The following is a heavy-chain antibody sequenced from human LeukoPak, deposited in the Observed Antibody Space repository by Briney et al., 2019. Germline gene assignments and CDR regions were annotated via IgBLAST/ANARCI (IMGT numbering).Heavy chain of an antibody. D-gene: IGHD3-10*01. CDR2: IYSGGST. V-gene: IGHV3-66*01. CDR1: GLTFSSYW. Sequence: GGSLRLSCAASGLTFSSYWMHWVRQAPGKGLVWVSVIYSGGSTYYADSVKGRFTISRDNSKNTLYLQMNSLRAEDTAVYYCASLRRGSLNFDYWGQGTLVTVSS. CDR3: ASLRRGSLNFDY. J-gene: IGHJ4*02.